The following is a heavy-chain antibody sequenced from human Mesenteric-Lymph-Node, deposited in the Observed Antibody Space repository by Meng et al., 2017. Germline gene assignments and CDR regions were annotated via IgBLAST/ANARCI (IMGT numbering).Heavy chain of an antibody. CDR3: AKSVDSAMITGVGSYYIDS. V-gene: IGHV1-69*05. D-gene: IGHD5-18*01. CDR1: RGTFNTYV. CDR2: IIPVFGSP. J-gene: IGHJ4*02. Sequence: SVKVSCKASRGTFNTYVISWLRQAPGQGPEWMGRIIPVFGSPTYAQKFQGTITITTDASTTTVNLELRSLRSEDTAIYYCAKSVDSAMITGVGSYYIDSWGQGTLVTVSS.